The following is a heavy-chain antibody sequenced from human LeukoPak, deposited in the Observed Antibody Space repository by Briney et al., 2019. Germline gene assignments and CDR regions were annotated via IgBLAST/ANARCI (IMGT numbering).Heavy chain of an antibody. CDR2: INHSGST. D-gene: IGHD3-10*01. V-gene: IGHV4-34*01. Sequence: SETLSLTCTVSGGSISGYYWSWIRQPPGKGLEWIGEINHSGSTNYNPSLKSRVTISVDTSKNQFSLKLSSVTAADTAVYYCARGLDYYGSGSLFYFDYWGQGTLVTVSS. CDR3: ARGLDYYGSGSLFYFDY. J-gene: IGHJ4*02. CDR1: GGSISGYY.